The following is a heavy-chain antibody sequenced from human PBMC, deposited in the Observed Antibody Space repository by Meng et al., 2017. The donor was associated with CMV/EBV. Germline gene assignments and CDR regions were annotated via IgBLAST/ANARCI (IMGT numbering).Heavy chain of an antibody. CDR3: ASDLGYCSSTSCYSLYSFDY. CDR2: IIPILGIA. V-gene: IGHV1-69*10. Sequence: SVKVSCKASGGTFSSYAISWVRQAPGQGLEWMGGIIPILGIANYAQKFQGRVTITADKSTSTAYMELSSLRSEDTAVYYCASDLGYCSSTSCYSLYSFDYWGQGTLVTVSS. J-gene: IGHJ4*02. CDR1: GGTFSSYA. D-gene: IGHD2-2*02.